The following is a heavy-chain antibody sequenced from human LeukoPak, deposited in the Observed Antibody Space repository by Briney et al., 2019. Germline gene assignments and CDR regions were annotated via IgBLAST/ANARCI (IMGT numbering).Heavy chain of an antibody. V-gene: IGHV3-21*01. CDR3: ARDFWGDAYNYRSSCFDP. CDR1: GFNFNTYR. CDR2: ISSSSTYI. D-gene: IGHD5-24*01. J-gene: IGHJ5*02. Sequence: PGGSLRLSCVASGFNFNTYRMSWVRQAPRKGLEWVSSISSSSTYIYYADSVKGRFTTSRDNAKKSLSLQMNSLRADDTAVYYCARDFWGDAYNYRSSCFDPWGQGTLVTVSS.